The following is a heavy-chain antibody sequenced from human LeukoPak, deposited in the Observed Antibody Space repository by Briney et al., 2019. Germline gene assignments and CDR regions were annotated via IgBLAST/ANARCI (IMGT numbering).Heavy chain of an antibody. CDR2: ISWNSGSI. CDR1: GFTFDDYA. CDR3: AKDMAHGSPPHHYHGMDV. J-gene: IGHJ6*02. V-gene: IGHV3-9*01. Sequence: GGSLRLSCAASGFTFDDYAMHWVRQAPGKGLEWVSGISWNSGSIGYADSVKGRFTISRDNAKNSLYLQMNSLRAEDTAFYYCAKDMAHGSPPHHYHGMDVWGQGTTVTVS. D-gene: IGHD3-10*01.